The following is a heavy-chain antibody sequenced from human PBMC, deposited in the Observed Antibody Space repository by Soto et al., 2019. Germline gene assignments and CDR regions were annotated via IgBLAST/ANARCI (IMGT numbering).Heavy chain of an antibody. CDR3: VRARRPSIAAADFWSDP. V-gene: IGHV4-59*01. J-gene: IGHJ5*02. Sequence: SETLSLTCTVSGASISSYHWSWIRQPPGKRLEWIGHINYSGSTNYNPSLKSRVSISLDTSKNQFSLKLSSVTAADTAVYYCVRARRPSIAAADFWSDPWGQGTLVTVPQ. CDR2: INYSGST. D-gene: IGHD6-13*01. CDR1: GASISSYH.